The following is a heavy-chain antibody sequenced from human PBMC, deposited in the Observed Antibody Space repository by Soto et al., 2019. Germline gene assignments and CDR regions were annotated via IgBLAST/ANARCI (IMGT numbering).Heavy chain of an antibody. CDR2: VSSDGNNK. D-gene: IGHD2-2*01. CDR3: AKDRVIQLLPIWPDP. Sequence: GGSLRLSCAASGFSFSKYGMHWVRQAPGKGLEWVAFVSSDGNNKYYGDSVKGRFTISRDNSKNMVFLQVDSLRVDDTAVYYCAKDRVIQLLPIWPDPWGQGTLVTVSS. CDR1: GFSFSKYG. J-gene: IGHJ5*02. V-gene: IGHV3-30*18.